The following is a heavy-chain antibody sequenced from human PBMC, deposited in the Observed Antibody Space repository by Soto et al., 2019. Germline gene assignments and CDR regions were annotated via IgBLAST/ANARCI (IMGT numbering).Heavy chain of an antibody. V-gene: IGHV4-30-2*01. CDR3: ARKGDSSGYYFDY. Sequence: TSETLSLTCAVSGGSVSSGGYSWSWIRQPPGKGLEWIGYIYHSGSTYYNPSLKSRVTISVDRSKKQFSLKLSSVTAADTAVYYCARKGDSSGYYFDYWGQGTLVTVSS. CDR2: IYHSGST. CDR1: GGSVSSGGYS. J-gene: IGHJ4*02. D-gene: IGHD3-22*01.